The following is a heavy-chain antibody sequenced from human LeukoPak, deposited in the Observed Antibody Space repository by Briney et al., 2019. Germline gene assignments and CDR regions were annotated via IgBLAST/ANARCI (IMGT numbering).Heavy chain of an antibody. D-gene: IGHD2-8*02. CDR1: GFTFSSYS. CDR2: ISSSSSYI. Sequence: GGSLRLSCAASGFTFSSYSMNWVRQAPGKWLEWVSSISSSSSYIYYADSVKGRFTISRDNAKNSLYLQMNSLRAEDTAVYYCARGVVYNAFDIWGQGTMVTVSS. CDR3: ARGVVYNAFDI. J-gene: IGHJ3*02. V-gene: IGHV3-21*01.